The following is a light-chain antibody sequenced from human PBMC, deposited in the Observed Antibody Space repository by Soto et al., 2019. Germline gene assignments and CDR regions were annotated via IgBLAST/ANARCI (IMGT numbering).Light chain of an antibody. Sequence: DLQMTQSPSTLSASVGDRVTITCRASQSISTWLAWHQQKPGKAPKLLISKASSLESGVPSRFSGSGAGRELTLTISSLQPDDSATYYCQQYNSYRAFGQGTKVEIK. CDR2: KAS. V-gene: IGKV1-5*03. CDR1: QSISTW. CDR3: QQYNSYRA. J-gene: IGKJ1*01.